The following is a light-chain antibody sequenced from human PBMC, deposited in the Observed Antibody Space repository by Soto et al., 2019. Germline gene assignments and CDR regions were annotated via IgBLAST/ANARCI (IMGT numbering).Light chain of an antibody. V-gene: IGKV1-9*01. J-gene: IGKJ3*01. CDR3: KKLNTYPFT. CDR1: QGISRY. CDR2: TAS. Sequence: DIQLTQSPSFLSASVGDRVTITCRASQGISRYLDWYQQKPGKAPKLMIYTASTLQSGVPSRFSGSGSGTEFTLTISSLQPEDFASYHCKKLNTYPFTFGPGTKVDI.